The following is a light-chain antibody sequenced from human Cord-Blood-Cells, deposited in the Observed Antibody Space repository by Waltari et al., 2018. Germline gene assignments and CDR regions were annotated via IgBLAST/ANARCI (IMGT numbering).Light chain of an antibody. CDR1: QSVSSSY. CDR3: QQYGSSPPLT. CDR2: GAS. J-gene: IGKJ4*01. V-gene: IGKV3-20*01. Sequence: EIVLTQSPGTLSLSPGERATLSCRASQSVSSSYLAWYQQKPGQAPRLLSYGASSRATGIPDRFSGSRSGTDFTLTISRLEPEDFAVYYCQQYGSSPPLTFGGGTKVEIK.